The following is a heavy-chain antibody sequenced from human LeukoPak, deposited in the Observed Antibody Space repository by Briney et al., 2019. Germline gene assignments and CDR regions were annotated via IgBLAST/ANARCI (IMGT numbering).Heavy chain of an antibody. Sequence: PSETLSLTCAVYGGSFSGYYWSWIRQPPGKGLEWIGEINHSGSTNYNPSLKSRVTISVDTSKNQFSLKLSSVTAADTAVYYCARARTTVRGVIIKPYYGMDVWGKGTTVTVSS. V-gene: IGHV4-34*01. CDR2: INHSGST. D-gene: IGHD3-10*01. CDR3: ARARTTVRGVIIKPYYGMDV. J-gene: IGHJ6*04. CDR1: GGSFSGYY.